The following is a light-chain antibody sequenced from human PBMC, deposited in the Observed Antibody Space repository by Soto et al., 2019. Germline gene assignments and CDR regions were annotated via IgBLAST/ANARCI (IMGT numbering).Light chain of an antibody. CDR2: KAS. Sequence: DIQMTQSPSTLSTSLGDRVTITCRASQSISDSLAWYQQKPGKAPKLLIYKASSLQSGVPSRFSGSGSGTEFTLTISSLQPDDFATYYCQHYNSYPWTFGQGTKVDIK. J-gene: IGKJ1*01. CDR3: QHYNSYPWT. V-gene: IGKV1-5*03. CDR1: QSISDS.